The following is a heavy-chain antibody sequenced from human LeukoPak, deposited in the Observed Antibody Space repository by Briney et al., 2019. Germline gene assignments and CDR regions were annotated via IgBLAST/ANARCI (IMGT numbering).Heavy chain of an antibody. CDR1: RFTFSSYA. V-gene: IGHV3-23*01. J-gene: IGHJ4*02. CDR3: ARGGASWDFDY. Sequence: GGSLRLSCAASRFTFSSYAMSWVRQAPGKGLEWVSAISGSGGSTYYADSVKGRFTISRDNSKNTLYLQMNSLRAEDTAVYYCARGGASWDFDYWGQGTLVTVSS. CDR2: ISGSGGST. D-gene: IGHD1-26*01.